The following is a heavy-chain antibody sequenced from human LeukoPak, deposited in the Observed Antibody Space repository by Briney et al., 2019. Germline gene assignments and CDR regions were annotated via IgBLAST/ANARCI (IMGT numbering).Heavy chain of an antibody. CDR3: AKMSTPGTRPYYYYYYGMDV. CDR1: GFTFSSYG. V-gene: IGHV3-30*18. CDR2: ISYDGSNK. J-gene: IGHJ6*02. D-gene: IGHD1-1*01. Sequence: GRSLRLSCAASGFTFSSYGMHWVRQAPGKGLEWVAVISYDGSNKYYADSVKGRFTISRDNSKNTLYLQMNSLRAEDTAVYYCAKMSTPGTRPYYYYYYGMDVWGQGTTVTVSS.